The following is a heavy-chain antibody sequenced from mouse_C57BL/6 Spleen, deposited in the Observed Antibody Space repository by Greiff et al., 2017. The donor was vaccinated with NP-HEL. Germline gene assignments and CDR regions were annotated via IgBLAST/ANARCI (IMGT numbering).Heavy chain of an antibody. V-gene: IGHV5-4*01. Sequence: EVNVVESGGGLVKPGGSLKLSCAASGFTFSSYAMSWVRQTPEKRLEWVATISDGGSYTYYPDNVKGRFTISRDNAKNNLYLQMSHLKSEDTAMYYCARDRGTVRSFDYWGQGTTLTVSS. J-gene: IGHJ2*01. CDR2: ISDGGSYT. CDR1: GFTFSSYA. CDR3: ARDRGTVRSFDY. D-gene: IGHD1-1*01.